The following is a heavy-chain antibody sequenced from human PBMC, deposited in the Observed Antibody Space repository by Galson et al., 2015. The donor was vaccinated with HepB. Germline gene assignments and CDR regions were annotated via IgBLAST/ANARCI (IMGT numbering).Heavy chain of an antibody. D-gene: IGHD4-23*01. CDR3: ARDDYGGNFDF. CDR2: IYYSGST. J-gene: IGHJ4*02. Sequence: SLTCTVSGGSISSSSYYWGWIRQPPGKGLEWIGSIYYSGSTYYNPSLKSRVTISVDTSKNQFSLKLSSVTAADTAVYYCARDDYGGNFDFWGQGTPVTVSS. CDR1: GGSISSSSYY. V-gene: IGHV4-39*07.